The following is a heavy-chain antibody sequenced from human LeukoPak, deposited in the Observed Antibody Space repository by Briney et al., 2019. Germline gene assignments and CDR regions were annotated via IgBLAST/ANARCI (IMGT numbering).Heavy chain of an antibody. CDR2: INHSGST. J-gene: IGHJ3*02. V-gene: IGHV4-34*01. CDR3: ARKDGDI. D-gene: IGHD5-24*01. Sequence: SETLSLTCTVSGGSISSYYWSWIRQPPGKGLEWIGEINHSGSTNYNPSLKSRVTMSVDSSKNQFSLKVSSVTAADTAVYYCARKDGDIWGQGTMVTISS. CDR1: GGSISSYY.